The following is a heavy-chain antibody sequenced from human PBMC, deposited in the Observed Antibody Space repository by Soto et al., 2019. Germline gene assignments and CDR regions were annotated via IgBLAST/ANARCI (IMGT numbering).Heavy chain of an antibody. D-gene: IGHD3-9*01. V-gene: IGHV1-18*01. Sequence: QVQLVQSGGEVKKPGASVKVSCKASGYTFSNFGISWVRQAPGQGLEWIGWISTDNGSTKYAQNPQGRITMTKDTTKSTAYMELRSLRSDDTAVYYCTRDATYYDIMTGYFVNDYWGQGTLVTVSS. CDR2: ISTDNGST. J-gene: IGHJ4*02. CDR1: GYTFSNFG. CDR3: TRDATYYDIMTGYFVNDY.